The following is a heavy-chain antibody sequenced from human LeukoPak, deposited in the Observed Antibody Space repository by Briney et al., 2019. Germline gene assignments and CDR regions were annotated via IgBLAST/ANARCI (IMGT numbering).Heavy chain of an antibody. Sequence: SETLSLTCTVSGGSISSGGYYWSWIRQHPGKGLEWIGEINHSGSTNYNPSLKSRVTMSVDTSKNQFSLKLSSVTAADTAVYYCAREPSMVRGVMAWFDPWGQGTLVTVSS. D-gene: IGHD3-10*01. V-gene: IGHV4-31*03. J-gene: IGHJ5*02. CDR2: INHSGST. CDR3: AREPSMVRGVMAWFDP. CDR1: GGSISSGGYY.